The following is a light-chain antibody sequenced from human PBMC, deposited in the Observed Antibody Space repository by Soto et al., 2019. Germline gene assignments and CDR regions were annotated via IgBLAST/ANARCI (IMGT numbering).Light chain of an antibody. CDR2: NVS. Sequence: DVVMTQSPLSLPVTIGQPASISCRSSQSLVHSSGNTFLNWFQQRPGQSPRRLIYNVSKRDSGVPDRFSGSGSGSDFTLKISRVEAEDVGVYYCMQGTHWPLTFGGGTKVVIK. J-gene: IGKJ4*01. CDR3: MQGTHWPLT. V-gene: IGKV2-30*02. CDR1: QSLVHSSGNTF.